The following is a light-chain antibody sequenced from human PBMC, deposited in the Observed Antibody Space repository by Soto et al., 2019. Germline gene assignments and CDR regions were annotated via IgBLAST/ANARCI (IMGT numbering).Light chain of an antibody. CDR2: GAS. J-gene: IGKJ3*01. Sequence: EIVLTQSPGTLSLSPGERATLSCRASQSVSSSYLAWYQQKPGQAPRLLIYGASGRATGIPDRFSGSGSGTDFPLTISRLEPEDFALYYCQQYGSSIFTFGPGTKVDIK. CDR3: QQYGSSIFT. V-gene: IGKV3-20*01. CDR1: QSVSSSY.